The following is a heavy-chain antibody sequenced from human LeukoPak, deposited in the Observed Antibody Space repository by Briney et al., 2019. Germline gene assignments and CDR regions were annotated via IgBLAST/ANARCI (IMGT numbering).Heavy chain of an antibody. CDR2: ISSEGSNEGTVI. J-gene: IGHJ4*02. D-gene: IGHD2-8*02. V-gene: IGHV3-48*03. Sequence: PGGSLRLSCAGSGFTYSDYEMAWVRQAPGTGLEWIAYISSEGSNEGTVINYAESVKGRFTISRDDAKRSVYLQMKRLSAEDTAVYFCAGGPQYTGCDPYWGQGTLVTVYS. CDR1: GFTYSDYE. CDR3: AGGPQYTGCDPY.